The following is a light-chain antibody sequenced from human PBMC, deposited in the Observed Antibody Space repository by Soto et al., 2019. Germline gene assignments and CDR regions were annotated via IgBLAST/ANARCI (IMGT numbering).Light chain of an antibody. CDR3: QQYLDYPLT. Sequence: DIQMTQSPSTLSASVGDRFAITCRASQSVSSWLAWYQQKPGKAPKLLIFGASSLESGVPSSFSGSGSGTEFTLTISSLQPDDFATYYCQQYLDYPLTFGGGTKVDIK. CDR2: GAS. V-gene: IGKV1-5*01. J-gene: IGKJ4*01. CDR1: QSVSSW.